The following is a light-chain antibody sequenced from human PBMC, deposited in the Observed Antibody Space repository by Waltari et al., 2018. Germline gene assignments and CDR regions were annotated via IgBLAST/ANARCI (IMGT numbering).Light chain of an antibody. Sequence: QLTQSPSSLSASVGDRVTITCRASQGISSFLAWDQQKAGKAPKLLIYASSTLQSGVPSRVSGSGSGTDFTLTISSLQPEDFATYYCQQLNSYPPTFGGGTKVEIK. V-gene: IGKV1-9*01. CDR2: ASS. CDR3: QQLNSYPPT. CDR1: QGISSF. J-gene: IGKJ4*01.